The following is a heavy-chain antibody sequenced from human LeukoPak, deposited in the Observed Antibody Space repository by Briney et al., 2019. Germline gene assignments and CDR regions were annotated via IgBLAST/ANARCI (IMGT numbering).Heavy chain of an antibody. CDR1: GYTFTNYG. J-gene: IGHJ1*01. CDR2: ISAYNGYT. V-gene: IGHV1-18*01. CDR3: ARDKAVTTEVTQHFQH. Sequence: GASVKVSCKASGYTFTNYGISWVRQGPGQGLEWMGWISAYNGYTDYAQKLQFRVTMTTDTSTSTAYMELRSLRSDDTAVYYCARDKAVTTEVTQHFQHWGQGTLVTVSS. D-gene: IGHD4-23*01.